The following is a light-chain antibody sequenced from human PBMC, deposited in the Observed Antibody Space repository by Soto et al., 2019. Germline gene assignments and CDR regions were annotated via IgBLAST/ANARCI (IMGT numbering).Light chain of an antibody. J-gene: IGLJ1*01. V-gene: IGLV1-47*01. CDR2: RNN. CDR1: SSNIGSNY. CDR3: AAWDDSLSGYV. Sequence: VLTEPPSASGTPGQRVTIPCSGSSSNIGSNYVYWYQQLPGTAPKLLIYRNNQRPSGVPDRFSGSKSGTSASLAISGLRSEDEADYYCAAWDDSLSGYVFGTGTKVTVL.